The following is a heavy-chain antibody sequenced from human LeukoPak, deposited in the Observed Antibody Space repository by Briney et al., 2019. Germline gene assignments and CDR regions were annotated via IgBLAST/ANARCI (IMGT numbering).Heavy chain of an antibody. CDR2: ISWNSGSI. CDR3: ARVDSSGYSLYYYYGMDV. J-gene: IGHJ6*02. Sequence: GGSLRLSCAASGFTFDDYAMHWVRQAPGKGLEWVSGISWNSGSIGYADSVKGRFTISRDNAKNSLYLQMNSLRAEDTAVYYCARVDSSGYSLYYYYGMDVWGQGTTVTVSS. D-gene: IGHD3-22*01. CDR1: GFTFDDYA. V-gene: IGHV3-9*01.